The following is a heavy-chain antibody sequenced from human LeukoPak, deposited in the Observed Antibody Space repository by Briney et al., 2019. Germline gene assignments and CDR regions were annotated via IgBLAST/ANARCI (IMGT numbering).Heavy chain of an antibody. D-gene: IGHD6-19*01. CDR2: ISSSSSYI. CDR1: GFTFSSYS. CDR3: AREGRDFYSSGPPFDY. V-gene: IGHV3-21*01. Sequence: GGSLRLSCAASGFTFSSYSMNWVRQAPGKGLEWVSSISSSSSYIYYADSVKGRFTISRDNAKNSLYLQMNSLRAEDTAVYYCAREGRDFYSSGPPFDYWGQGTLVTVSS. J-gene: IGHJ4*02.